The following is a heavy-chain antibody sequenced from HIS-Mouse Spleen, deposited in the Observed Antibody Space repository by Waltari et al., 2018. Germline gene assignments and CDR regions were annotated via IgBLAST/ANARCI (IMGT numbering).Heavy chain of an antibody. J-gene: IGHJ3*02. V-gene: IGHV4-39*07. CDR1: GGSISSSSYY. CDR3: AREPYDSSGYHDAFDI. CDR2: IYYSGST. D-gene: IGHD3-22*01. Sequence: QLQLQESGPGLVKPSETLSLTCTVSGGSISSSSYYWGWIRQPPGKGLEWIGSIYYSGSTYYNPSLKSRVTISVDTSKNQFSLKLSSVTAADTAVYYCAREPYDSSGYHDAFDIWGQGTMVTVSS.